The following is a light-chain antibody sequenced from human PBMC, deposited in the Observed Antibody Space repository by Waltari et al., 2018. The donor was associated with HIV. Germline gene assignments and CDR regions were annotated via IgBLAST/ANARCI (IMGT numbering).Light chain of an antibody. J-gene: IGLJ2*01. CDR2: GNS. V-gene: IGLV1-40*01. Sequence: QSVLTQPPSVSGAPGQRVTISCTGSSSHIGAGYDVHWYQQLPGTAPKLLIYGNSNRPSGVPDRFSGSKSGTSVSLAITGLQAEDEADYYCQSYDSSLSGSVFGGGTKLTVL. CDR1: SSHIGAGYD. CDR3: QSYDSSLSGSV.